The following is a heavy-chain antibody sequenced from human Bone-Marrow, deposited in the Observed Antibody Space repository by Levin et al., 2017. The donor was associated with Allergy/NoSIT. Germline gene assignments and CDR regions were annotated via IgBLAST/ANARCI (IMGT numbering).Heavy chain of an antibody. V-gene: IGHV3-23*01. CDR3: AKFRGAGYIMYYLDD. J-gene: IGHJ4*02. D-gene: IGHD2-2*02. Sequence: GESLKISCAASGFIFSNYGMSWVRQAPGKGLEWVSYGGSGGSKYYADSVKGRFTISRDNSKNTLYLQMNSLRAEDTAIYYCAKFRGAGYIMYYLDDWGQGTVVTVSS. CDR2: GGSGGSK. CDR1: GFIFSNYG.